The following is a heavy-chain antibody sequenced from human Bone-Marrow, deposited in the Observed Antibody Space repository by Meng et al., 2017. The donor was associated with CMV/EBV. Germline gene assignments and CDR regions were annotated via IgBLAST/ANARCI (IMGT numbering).Heavy chain of an antibody. CDR1: FSNSTSRLV. Sequence: FSNSTSRLVLALMHQPQGKALEWLTLICWNDDKRYSSTLTSRLNITKETSKNQVVLTMTDVDPVDTGTYYCAHFMTTVTTGWFDPWGQGILVTVSS. D-gene: IGHD4-11*01. CDR2: ICWNDDK. V-gene: IGHV2-5*01. CDR3: AHFMTTVTTGWFDP. J-gene: IGHJ5*02.